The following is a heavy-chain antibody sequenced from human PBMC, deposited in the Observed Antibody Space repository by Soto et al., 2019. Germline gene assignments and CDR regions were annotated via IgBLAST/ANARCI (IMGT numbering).Heavy chain of an antibody. D-gene: IGHD6-13*01. CDR2: FDPEDGET. V-gene: IGHV1-24*01. CDR1: GYTLTELS. CDR3: ATDPWGQQLDNWFDP. J-gene: IGHJ5*02. Sequence: VASVKVSCKVSGYTLTELSMHWVRQAPGKGLGWMGGFDPEDGETIYAQKFQGRVTMTEDTSTDTAYMELSSLRSEDTAVYYCATDPWGQQLDNWFDPWGQGTLVTVSS.